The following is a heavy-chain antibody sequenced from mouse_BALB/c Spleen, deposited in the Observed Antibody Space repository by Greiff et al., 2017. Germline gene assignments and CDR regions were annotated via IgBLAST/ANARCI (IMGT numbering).Heavy chain of an antibody. Sequence: VQLKESGPGLVKPSQSLSLTCSVTGYSITSGYYWNWIRQFPGNKLEWMGYISYDGSNNYNPSLKNRISITRDTSKNQFFLKLNSVTTEDTATYYCARGVYGSSYDAMDYWGQGTSVTVSS. CDR2: ISYDGSN. V-gene: IGHV3-6*02. CDR3: ARGVYGSSYDAMDY. CDR1: GYSITSGYY. D-gene: IGHD1-1*01. J-gene: IGHJ4*01.